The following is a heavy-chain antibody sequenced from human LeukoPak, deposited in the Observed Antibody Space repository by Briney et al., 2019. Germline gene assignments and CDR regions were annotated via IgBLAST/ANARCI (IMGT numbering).Heavy chain of an antibody. D-gene: IGHD4-23*01. CDR1: GGSFSGYY. V-gene: IGHV4-34*01. Sequence: PSETLSLTCAVYGGSFSGYYWSWIRQPPGKGLEWIGEINHSGSTNYNPSLKSRVTISVDTSKNQFSLKLSSVTAADTAVYHCARPYLRGTVVNNWFDPWGQGTLVTVSS. CDR2: INHSGST. J-gene: IGHJ5*02. CDR3: ARPYLRGTVVNNWFDP.